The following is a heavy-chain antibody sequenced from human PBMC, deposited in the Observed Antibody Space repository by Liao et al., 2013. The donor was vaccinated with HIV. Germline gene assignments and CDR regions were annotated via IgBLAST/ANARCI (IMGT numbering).Heavy chain of an antibody. Sequence: QVQLQESGPGLVKPSQTLSLTCTVSGGSISSGSHYWSWIRQPAGKGLEWIGRIYTSGSTNYNPSLKSRVTMSVDTSKNQFSLKLSSVTAADTAVYYCARDGRDCSSTSCYHYYYMDVWGKGTTVTVSS. CDR1: GGSISSGSHY. CDR3: ARDGRDCSSTSCYHYYYMDV. J-gene: IGHJ6*03. V-gene: IGHV4-61*02. CDR2: IYTSGST. D-gene: IGHD2-2*01.